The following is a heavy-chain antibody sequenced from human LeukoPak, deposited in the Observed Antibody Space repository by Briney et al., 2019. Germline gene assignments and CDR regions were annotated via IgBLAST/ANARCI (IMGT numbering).Heavy chain of an antibody. CDR3: ARELYDILTGYYPDV. Sequence: GSVKVSCKASGYTFTSYGISWVRQAPGQGLEWMGWISAYNGNTNYAQKLQGRVTMTTDTSTSTAYMELRSLRSDDTAVYYCARELYDILTGYYPDVWGKGTTVTVSS. J-gene: IGHJ6*04. CDR2: ISAYNGNT. D-gene: IGHD3-9*01. V-gene: IGHV1-18*01. CDR1: GYTFTSYG.